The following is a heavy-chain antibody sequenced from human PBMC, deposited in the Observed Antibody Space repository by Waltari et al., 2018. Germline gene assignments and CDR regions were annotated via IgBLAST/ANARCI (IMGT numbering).Heavy chain of an antibody. V-gene: IGHV3-48*01. D-gene: IGHD3-3*01. CDR1: GFTFSTYG. CDR2: ISATSGTI. J-gene: IGHJ6*02. Sequence: EVQLVESGGNLVQPGGSLRLSCAASGFTFSTYGMSWVRQAPGKGLEWVSFISATSGTIYYADSVKGRFTISRDNAKNSLYLQMNSLRAEDTAVYYCVRQIFGVVYYYYGMDVWGQGTTVTVSS. CDR3: VRQIFGVVYYYYGMDV.